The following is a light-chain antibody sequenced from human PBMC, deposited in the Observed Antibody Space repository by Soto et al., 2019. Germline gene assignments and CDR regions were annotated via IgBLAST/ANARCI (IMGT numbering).Light chain of an antibody. CDR1: SSNTGSNA. Sequence: QSVLSQAPSACGTPGQTVTISCCGSSSNTGSNAVDWYQQLPGTAPKLVIYRNNQRPSGVPDRFSGSKSGTSASLAISGLHSEDEAAYYCASWDGSLNRPLFGGGTKLTVL. V-gene: IGLV1-44*01. J-gene: IGLJ2*01. CDR2: RNN. CDR3: ASWDGSLNRPL.